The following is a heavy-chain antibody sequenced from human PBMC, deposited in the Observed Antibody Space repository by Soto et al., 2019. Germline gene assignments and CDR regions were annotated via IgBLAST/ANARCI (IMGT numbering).Heavy chain of an antibody. Sequence: SETLSLTCTVSGYSISSGGYYWSWIRQYPGKGLEWIGYIYYSGNTYYNPSLKSRVTISVDTSKNQFSLKLSSVTDADTAVYYCARDRGDYGVDYWGQGTLVTVSS. CDR2: IYYSGNT. V-gene: IGHV4-31*03. CDR3: ARDRGDYGVDY. J-gene: IGHJ4*02. CDR1: GYSISSGGYY. D-gene: IGHD4-17*01.